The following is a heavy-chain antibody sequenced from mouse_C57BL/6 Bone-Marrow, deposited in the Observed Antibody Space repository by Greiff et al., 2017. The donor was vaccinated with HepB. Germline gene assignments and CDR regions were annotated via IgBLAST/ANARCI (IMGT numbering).Heavy chain of an antibody. CDR2: ISYDGSN. D-gene: IGHD1-1*01. J-gene: IGHJ2*01. CDR1: GYSITSGYY. V-gene: IGHV3-6*01. CDR3: AGHYYGSSYGPDY. Sequence: EVQRVESGPGLVKPSQSLSLTCSVTGYSITSGYYWNWIRQFPGNKLEWMGYISYDGSNNYNPSLKNRISITRDTSKNQFFLKLNSVTTEDTATYYCAGHYYGSSYGPDYWGQGTTLTVSS.